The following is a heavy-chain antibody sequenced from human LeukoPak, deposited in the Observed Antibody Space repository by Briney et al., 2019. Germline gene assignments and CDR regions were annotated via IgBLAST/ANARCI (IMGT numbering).Heavy chain of an antibody. CDR2: ISYHSNII. CDR1: GFTFNSYS. J-gene: IGHJ6*02. D-gene: IGHD1-26*01. V-gene: IGHV3-48*04. Sequence: PGGSLRLSCAASGFTFNSYSMSWGRQAPGEGLEGVSYISYHSNIIYYSDSVKGRSTISRDNAKNSLYLQMNSLRAEDTALYYCARGAQWELPPYYYYGMDVWGQGTTVTVSS. CDR3: ARGAQWELPPYYYYGMDV.